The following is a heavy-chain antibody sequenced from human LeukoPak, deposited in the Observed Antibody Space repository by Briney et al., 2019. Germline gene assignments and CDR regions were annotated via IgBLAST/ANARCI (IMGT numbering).Heavy chain of an antibody. D-gene: IGHD6-19*01. Sequence: GESLRISCKGSGYSFTSYWISWVRLMPGKGLEWMGSIDPSDSYTNYSPSFQGHVTISADKSISTAYLQWSSLKASDTAMYYCARLLAVAGTNNWFDPWGQGTLVTVSS. CDR1: GYSFTSYW. CDR2: IDPSDSYT. V-gene: IGHV5-10-1*01. J-gene: IGHJ5*02. CDR3: ARLLAVAGTNNWFDP.